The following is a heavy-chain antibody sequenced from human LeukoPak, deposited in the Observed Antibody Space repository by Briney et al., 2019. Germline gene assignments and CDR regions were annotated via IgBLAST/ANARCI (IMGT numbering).Heavy chain of an antibody. D-gene: IGHD6-6*01. CDR1: GLTFRNYW. J-gene: IGHJ5*02. Sequence: GGSLRLSCADSGLTFRNYWMHWVRQAPGKGLVWVARINSDGSSTSYADSVKGRFTISRDNSKSTLYVQMNSLRAEDTAVYYCAIVVAARQGTIDPWGQGTLVTISS. CDR2: INSDGSST. CDR3: AIVVAARQGTIDP. V-gene: IGHV3-74*01.